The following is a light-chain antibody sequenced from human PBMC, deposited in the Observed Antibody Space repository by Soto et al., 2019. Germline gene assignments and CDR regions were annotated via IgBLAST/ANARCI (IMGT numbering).Light chain of an antibody. J-gene: IGKJ3*01. Sequence: DIQMTQSPSSLSASIGDRVTITCQASPDIKKYLSWYQQKPGRAPKLLIYGASNLETGVPSRCSGSGYWTDFTFTISSLQPEDIATDYCQHYDNRPPCTFGPGTKVAIK. CDR2: GAS. V-gene: IGKV1-33*01. CDR3: QHYDNRPPCT. CDR1: PDIKKY.